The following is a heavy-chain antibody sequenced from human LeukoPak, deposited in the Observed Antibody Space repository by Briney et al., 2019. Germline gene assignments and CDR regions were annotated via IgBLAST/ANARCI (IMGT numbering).Heavy chain of an antibody. J-gene: IGHJ4*02. Sequence: GGSLRLSCAASGFTFSSYSMNWVRQTPGKGLAWVSYISRSSTTIYYADSVKGRFTISRDNAKNSLYLQVNSLRAEDTAVYYCARDGSYSSFDYWGQGTLVTVSS. CDR2: ISRSSTTI. CDR1: GFTFSSYS. V-gene: IGHV3-48*01. D-gene: IGHD1-26*01. CDR3: ARDGSYSSFDY.